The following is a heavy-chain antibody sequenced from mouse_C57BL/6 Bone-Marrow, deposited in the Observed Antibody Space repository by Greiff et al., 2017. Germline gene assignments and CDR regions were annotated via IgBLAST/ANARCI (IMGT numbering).Heavy chain of an antibody. D-gene: IGHD3-2*02. Sequence: DVKLVESVAELVRPGASVKLSCTASGFNIKNTYMHWVKQRPEQGLEWIGRIDPANGNTKYAPKFQGKDTITADTSSNTAYLQLSSLTSEDTAIXYCARDSSGHVQGFAYWGQGTLVTVSA. V-gene: IGHV14-3*01. CDR3: ARDSSGHVQGFAY. J-gene: IGHJ3*01. CDR1: GFNIKNTY. CDR2: IDPANGNT.